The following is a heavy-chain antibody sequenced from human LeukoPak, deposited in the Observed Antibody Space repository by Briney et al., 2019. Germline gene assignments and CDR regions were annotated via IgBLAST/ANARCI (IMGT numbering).Heavy chain of an antibody. CDR3: ARGLGGYAAPHYYYYYYMDV. Sequence: PSETLSLTCTVSGGSISSYYWSWIRQPAGKGLEWIGRIYTSGSTNYNPSLKSRVTMSVDTSKNQFSLKLSSVTAADTAVYYCARGLGGYAAPHYYYYYYMDVWGKGTTVTVSS. CDR2: IYTSGST. J-gene: IGHJ6*03. CDR1: GGSISSYY. D-gene: IGHD6-25*01. V-gene: IGHV4-4*07.